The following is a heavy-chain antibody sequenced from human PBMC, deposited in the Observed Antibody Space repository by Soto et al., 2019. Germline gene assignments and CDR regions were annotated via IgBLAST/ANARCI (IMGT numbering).Heavy chain of an antibody. V-gene: IGHV4-59*01. CDR1: GGSISSYY. CDR3: ARGGDFWSGYYLT. Sequence: PSXTLSLTCTVSGGSISSYYWSCIRQPPGKGLEWIGYIYYSGSTNYNPSLKSRVTISVDTSKNQFSLKLSSVTAADTAVYYCARGGDFWSGYYLTWGQGTLVTVSS. J-gene: IGHJ5*02. D-gene: IGHD3-3*01. CDR2: IYYSGST.